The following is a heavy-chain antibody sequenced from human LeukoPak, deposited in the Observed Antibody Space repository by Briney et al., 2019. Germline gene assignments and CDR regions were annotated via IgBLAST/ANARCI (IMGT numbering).Heavy chain of an antibody. CDR1: GGSISSYY. Sequence: SETLSLTCTVSGGSISSYYWNWIRQPPGKGLEWIGYIYASGSTNYNPSLMSRVTISIDRSKNQFFLKVSSVTAADTAVYYCARLTTAAAAHYFDYWGQGTLVTVSS. J-gene: IGHJ4*02. V-gene: IGHV4-4*09. D-gene: IGHD6-13*01. CDR2: IYASGST. CDR3: ARLTTAAAAHYFDY.